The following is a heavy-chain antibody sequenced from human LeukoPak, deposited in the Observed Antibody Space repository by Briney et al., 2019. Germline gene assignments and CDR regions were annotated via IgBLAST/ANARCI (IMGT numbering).Heavy chain of an antibody. CDR2: ISSSSNYI. J-gene: IGHJ4*02. CDR1: GFTFSSYS. Sequence: GGSLRLSCAASGFTFSSYSMNWVRQAPGKGLEWVSSISSSSNYIYYADSVRGRFTISRDNAKNSLYLLMNSLRAEDTAVYYCARDKYSSSWYLSYWGQGTLVTVSS. D-gene: IGHD6-13*01. V-gene: IGHV3-21*01. CDR3: ARDKYSSSWYLSY.